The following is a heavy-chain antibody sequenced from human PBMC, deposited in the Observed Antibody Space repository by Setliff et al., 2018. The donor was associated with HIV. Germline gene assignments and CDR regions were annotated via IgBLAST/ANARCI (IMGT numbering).Heavy chain of an antibody. D-gene: IGHD6-13*01. J-gene: IGHJ4*02. CDR2: IWYDGSNK. CDR3: AKDLGSSWLYYFDY. Sequence: GESLKISCAASGFTFSSYAMSWVRQAPGSGLEWVAVIWYDGSNKYHADSVKGRFTISRDNSENTLYLQMNSLRAEDTAVYYCAKDLGSSWLYYFDYWGQGTLVTVSS. CDR1: GFTFSSYA. V-gene: IGHV3-30*02.